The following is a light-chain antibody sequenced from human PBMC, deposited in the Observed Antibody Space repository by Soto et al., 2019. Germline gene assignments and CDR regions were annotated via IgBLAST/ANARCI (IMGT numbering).Light chain of an antibody. Sequence: EVVLTQSPGTLSLSPGERATLSCRASRSFASSYLAWYQQKPGQAPRLLIYDASDRATGIPARFSGSRSGTDFTLTISSLEPEDFAVYYCQQRSDWLTFGGGTKVDIK. CDR2: DAS. CDR3: QQRSDWLT. V-gene: IGKV3-11*01. CDR1: RSFASSY. J-gene: IGKJ4*01.